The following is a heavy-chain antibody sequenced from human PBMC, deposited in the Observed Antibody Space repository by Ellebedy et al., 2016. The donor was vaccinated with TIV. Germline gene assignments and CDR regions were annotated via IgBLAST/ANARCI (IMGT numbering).Heavy chain of an antibody. V-gene: IGHV3-15*01. CDR1: GFTFRNAW. CDR2: LKTKPDGGTT. CDR3: TTVSYADYFDY. D-gene: IGHD1-26*01. J-gene: IGHJ4*02. Sequence: PGGSLRLSCAASGFTFRNAWMSWVRPPPGKGLSWVVRLKTKPDGGTTDYAAPVEGRFTISRDDSTDTLYLQMDSLKTEDTALYYCTTVSYADYFDYWGQGTLVTISS.